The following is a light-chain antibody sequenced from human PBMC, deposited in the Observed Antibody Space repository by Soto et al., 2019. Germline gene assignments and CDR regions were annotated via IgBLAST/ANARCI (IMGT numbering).Light chain of an antibody. Sequence: QSVLTLPPSASGTPGQRVAISCSGSSSNIGTNYVYWYQQLPGTAPKLLIYRNNQRPSGVPDRFSGSKSGTSASLAISGLRSEDEADYYCAAWDDSLSAPWVFGGGTKLTVL. J-gene: IGLJ3*02. CDR3: AAWDDSLSAPWV. V-gene: IGLV1-47*01. CDR1: SSNIGTNY. CDR2: RNN.